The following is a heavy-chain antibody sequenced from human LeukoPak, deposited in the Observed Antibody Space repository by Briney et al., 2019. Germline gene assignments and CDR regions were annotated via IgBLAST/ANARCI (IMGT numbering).Heavy chain of an antibody. CDR1: GYTFTGYY. V-gene: IGHV1-2*02. CDR3: ARDITYYDILTGYYDAFDI. Sequence: ASVKVSCKASGYTFTGYYMHWVRQAPGQGLAWMGWINPNSGDTNYAQKFQGRVTMTRDTSISTAYMELSRLRSDDTAVYYCARDITYYDILTGYYDAFDIWGQGTMVTVSS. CDR2: INPNSGDT. D-gene: IGHD3-9*01. J-gene: IGHJ3*02.